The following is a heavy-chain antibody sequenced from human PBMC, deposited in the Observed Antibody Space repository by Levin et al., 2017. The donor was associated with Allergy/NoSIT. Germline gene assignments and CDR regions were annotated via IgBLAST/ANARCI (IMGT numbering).Heavy chain of an antibody. D-gene: IGHD1-1*01. CDR3: VREIAEEGT. V-gene: IGHV3-30-3*01. CDR2: ISDDGSSE. CDR1: GFTFSNYA. J-gene: IGHJ4*02. Sequence: GGSLRLSCAASGFTFSNYAMHWVRQAPGKGLEWVGVISDDGSSEFYIDSVKGRFTIYRDNSKNRLYLQMDSLRAEDTALYYCVREIAEEGTWGQGTLVRVSS.